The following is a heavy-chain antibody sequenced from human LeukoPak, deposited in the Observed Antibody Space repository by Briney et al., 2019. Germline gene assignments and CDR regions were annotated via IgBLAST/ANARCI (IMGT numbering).Heavy chain of an antibody. CDR1: GGSINNYY. J-gene: IGHJ4*02. D-gene: IGHD3-16*01. V-gene: IGHV4-59*08. CDR3: ARFSQYYDSHTHYLDY. Sequence: KTSETLSLTCTVSGGSINNYYWSWVRQPPGAGLEWLAYIYYTGSTNYNPSLKTRLTISVDTYKNQFSLRLNSVTAADTAVYYCARFSQYYDSHTHYLDYWGQGILVTVSS. CDR2: IYYTGST.